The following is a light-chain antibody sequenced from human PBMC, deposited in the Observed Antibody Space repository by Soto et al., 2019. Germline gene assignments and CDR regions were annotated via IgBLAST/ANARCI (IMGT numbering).Light chain of an antibody. J-gene: IGKJ1*01. CDR2: KAS. V-gene: IGKV1-5*03. Sequence: DIQMTQSPSTLSASVGHRVTITCRSSQSIGSWLAWYQQKPGKAPKLLIYKASSLESGVPSRFSGSGSGTEFTLTISSLQPDDFASYYCQQYGSYSPWTFGQGTKVEIK. CDR3: QQYGSYSPWT. CDR1: QSIGSW.